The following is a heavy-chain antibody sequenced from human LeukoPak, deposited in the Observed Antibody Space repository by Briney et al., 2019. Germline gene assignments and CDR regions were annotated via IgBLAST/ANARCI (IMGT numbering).Heavy chain of an antibody. V-gene: IGHV4-39*01. D-gene: IGHD4-17*01. CDR1: NGSITSTSYY. CDR2: TSSGGSA. J-gene: IGHJ4*02. Sequence: SETLSLTCFASNGSITSTSYYWAWIRQSPGKGLGWIGTTSSGGSAYYKTSLKSRVTISVDTSKTQLSLRLTSVTAADTAVYYCARQGGGDFVDSWGQGTLASVS. CDR3: ARQGGGDFVDS.